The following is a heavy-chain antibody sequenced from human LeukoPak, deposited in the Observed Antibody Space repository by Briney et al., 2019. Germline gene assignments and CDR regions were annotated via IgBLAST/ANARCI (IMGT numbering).Heavy chain of an antibody. CDR1: GFNFSSHW. CDR2: LRSSGNGT. D-gene: IGHD6-19*01. CDR3: AKSRDSSGWTYFDY. J-gene: IGHJ4*02. Sequence: GGSLRLSCAASGFNFSSHWMHWVRQAPGKGLVWVSRLRSSGNGTTYADSVKGRFTISRDNSKNTLYLQMNSLRAEDTGVYYCAKSRDSSGWTYFDYWGQGTLVTVSS. V-gene: IGHV3-74*03.